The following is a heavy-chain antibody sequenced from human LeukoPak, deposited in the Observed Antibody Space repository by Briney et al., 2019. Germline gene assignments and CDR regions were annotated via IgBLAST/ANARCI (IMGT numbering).Heavy chain of an antibody. CDR3: ARVVGGGYARLHAFDI. CDR1: GFTFSSYA. J-gene: IGHJ3*02. CDR2: RSYDGSNK. Sequence: PGGSLRLSCAASGFTFSSYAMHWVRQAPGKGLEWVAVRSYDGSNKYYADSVKGRFTISRDNSKNTLYLQMNSLRAEDTAVYYCARVVGGGYARLHAFDIWGQGTMVTVSS. D-gene: IGHD5-12*01. V-gene: IGHV3-30*04.